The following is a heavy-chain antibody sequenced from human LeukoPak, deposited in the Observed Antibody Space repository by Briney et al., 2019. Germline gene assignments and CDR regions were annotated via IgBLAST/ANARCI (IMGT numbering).Heavy chain of an antibody. Sequence: GGSLRLSCAASGFTVSSNYMSWVRQAPGKGLEWVAFIRYDGSNKYYADSVKGRFTISRDNSKNTLYLQMNSLRAEDTAVYYCAAPLRARYSSGWYVDYWGQGTLVTVSS. CDR3: AAPLRARYSSGWYVDY. CDR1: GFTVSSNY. V-gene: IGHV3-30*02. D-gene: IGHD6-19*01. J-gene: IGHJ4*02. CDR2: IRYDGSNK.